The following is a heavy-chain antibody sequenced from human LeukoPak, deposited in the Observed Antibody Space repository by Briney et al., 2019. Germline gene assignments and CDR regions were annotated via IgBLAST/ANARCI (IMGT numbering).Heavy chain of an antibody. J-gene: IGHJ4*02. CDR2: ISSSSSYI. CDR3: ASYYGDYGYYFDY. CDR1: GFTFSSYS. Sequence: GGSPRLSCAASGFTFSSYSMNWVRQAPGKGLEWVSSISSSSSYIYYADSVKGRFTISRDNAKNSLYLQMNSLRAEDTAVYYCASYYGDYGYYFDYWGQGTLVTVSS. D-gene: IGHD4-17*01. V-gene: IGHV3-21*01.